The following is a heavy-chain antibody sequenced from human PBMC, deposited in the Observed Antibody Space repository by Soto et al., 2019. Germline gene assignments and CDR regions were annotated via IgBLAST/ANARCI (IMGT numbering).Heavy chain of an antibody. Sequence: QVQLVESGGGVVQPGRSLRLSCAASGFTFSSYAMHWVRQAPGKGLEWVAVISYDGSNKYYADSVKGRFTISRDNSKNTLYLQMNSLRAEDTAVYYCARDRANWNYGVGGMDVWGQVTTVTVSS. CDR2: ISYDGSNK. CDR1: GFTFSSYA. CDR3: ARDRANWNYGVGGMDV. D-gene: IGHD1-7*01. J-gene: IGHJ6*02. V-gene: IGHV3-30-3*01.